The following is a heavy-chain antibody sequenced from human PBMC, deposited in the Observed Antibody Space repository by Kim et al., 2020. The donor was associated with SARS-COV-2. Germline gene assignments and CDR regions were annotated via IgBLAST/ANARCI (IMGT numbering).Heavy chain of an antibody. CDR1: GYTFTSYD. V-gene: IGHV1-8*01. CDR2: MNPNSGNT. J-gene: IGHJ5*02. CDR3: ARGLGCGGSCYIVYWFDP. D-gene: IGHD2-15*01. Sequence: ASVKVSCKASGYTFTSYDINWVRQATGQGLEWMGWMNPNSGNTGYAQKFQGRVTMTRNTSISTAYMELSSLRSEDTAVYYCARGLGCGGSCYIVYWFDPWGQGTLVTVSS.